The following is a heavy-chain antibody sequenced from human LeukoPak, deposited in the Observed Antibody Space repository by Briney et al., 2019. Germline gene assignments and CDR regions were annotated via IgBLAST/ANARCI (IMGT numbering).Heavy chain of an antibody. CDR3: ARDFLTGYFDY. Sequence: GGSLRLSCAASGFTFSSFAMHWVRQAPGKGLEWVSYISSSGSTKYYAGSVKGRFTISRDNVKNSLFLQMNSLSDEDTAVYYCARDFLTGYFDYWGQGTLVTVSS. CDR1: GFTFSSFA. D-gene: IGHD3-9*01. CDR2: ISSSGSTK. J-gene: IGHJ4*02. V-gene: IGHV3-48*02.